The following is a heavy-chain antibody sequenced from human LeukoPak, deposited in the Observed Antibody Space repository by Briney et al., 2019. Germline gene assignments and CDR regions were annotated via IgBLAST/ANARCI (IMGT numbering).Heavy chain of an antibody. CDR3: ARDSYSSGAHFDY. Sequence: PGGSLRLSCAASGFTFSSYWMHWVRQAPGKGLVWVSRINSDGSSTSYADSVRGRFTISRDNAKNTLYLQMNSLRAEDTAVYYCARDSYSSGAHFDYWGQGTLVTVSS. D-gene: IGHD6-19*01. CDR2: INSDGSST. CDR1: GFTFSSYW. V-gene: IGHV3-74*01. J-gene: IGHJ4*02.